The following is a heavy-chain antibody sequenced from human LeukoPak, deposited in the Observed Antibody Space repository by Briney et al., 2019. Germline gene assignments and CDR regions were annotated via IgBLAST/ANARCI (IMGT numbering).Heavy chain of an antibody. V-gene: IGHV3-23*01. CDR3: ARGIKTYGDYYYGMDV. CDR2: ISGSGGST. D-gene: IGHD4-17*01. J-gene: IGHJ6*02. Sequence: GGSLRLSCAASGFTFSSYAMSWVRQAPAKGLEWVSAISGSGGSTYYADSVEGRFTISRDNSKNTLYLQMNSLRAEDTAVYYCARGIKTYGDYYYGMDVWGQGTTVTVSS. CDR1: GFTFSSYA.